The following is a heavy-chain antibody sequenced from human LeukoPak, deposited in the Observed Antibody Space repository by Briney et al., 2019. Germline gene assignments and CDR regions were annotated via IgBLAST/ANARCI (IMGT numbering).Heavy chain of an antibody. CDR2: MSPNSGNT. V-gene: IGHV1-8*02. Sequence: ASVKVSCKASGGTFSSYAINWVRQATGQGLEWMGWMSPNSGNTGYAQKFQGRVTMTRNTSISTAHMELSSLRSEDTAVYYCARVSPTTVTPFDLWGRGTLVTVSS. J-gene: IGHJ2*01. D-gene: IGHD4-17*01. CDR3: ARVSPTTVTPFDL. CDR1: GGTFSSYA.